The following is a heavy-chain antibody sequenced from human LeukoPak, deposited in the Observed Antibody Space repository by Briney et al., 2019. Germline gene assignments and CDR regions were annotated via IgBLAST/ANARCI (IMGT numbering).Heavy chain of an antibody. CDR3: ARRASGWLNWFDP. V-gene: IGHV4-38-2*01. CDR1: GYSISSGYY. Sequence: ASETLSLTCAVSGYSISSGYYWGWIRQPPGKGLEWIGSIYHSGSTYYNPSLKSRVTISVDTSKNQFSLKLSSVTAADTAVYYCARRASGWLNWFDPWGQGTLVTVSS. CDR2: IYHSGST. J-gene: IGHJ5*02. D-gene: IGHD6-19*01.